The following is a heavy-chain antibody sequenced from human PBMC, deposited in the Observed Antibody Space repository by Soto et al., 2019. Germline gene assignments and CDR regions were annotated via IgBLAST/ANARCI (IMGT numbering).Heavy chain of an antibody. CDR2: ISYDGSNK. V-gene: IGHV3-30*18. CDR1: GFTFSSYG. D-gene: IGHD3-16*01. Sequence: QVQLVESGGGVVQPGRSLRLSCAASGFTFSSYGMHWVRQAPGKGLEWVAVISYDGSNKYYADSVKGRFTISRDNSKNTLYLQMNSLRAEDTAVYYCAKALGGYWGQGTLVTVSS. J-gene: IGHJ4*02. CDR3: AKALGGY.